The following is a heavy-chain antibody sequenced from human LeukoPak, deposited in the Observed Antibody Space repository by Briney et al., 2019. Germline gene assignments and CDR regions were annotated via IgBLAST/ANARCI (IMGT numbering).Heavy chain of an antibody. CDR1: RFTFSNAW. Sequence: GGSLRLSRAASRFTFSNAWRSWVRQAPGRGRERVGRIKSKTSGGTTDYAAPVKGRFAISREDSKNTLYLQMNSLKIEDAAVYYCTTEGYTYGYHSFDIWGQGTMVTVSS. V-gene: IGHV3-15*01. D-gene: IGHD5-18*01. CDR2: IKSKTSGGTT. J-gene: IGHJ3*02. CDR3: TTEGYTYGYHSFDI.